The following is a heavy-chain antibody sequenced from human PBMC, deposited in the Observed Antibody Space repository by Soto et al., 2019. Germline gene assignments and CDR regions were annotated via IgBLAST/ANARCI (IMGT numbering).Heavy chain of an antibody. CDR3: ARLWVGRLGARFDP. J-gene: IGHJ5*02. CDR1: GGSMNNYN. D-gene: IGHD3-16*01. CDR2: VSDTGRT. V-gene: IGHV4-59*01. Sequence: SETLSLTCTVSGGSMNNYNWAWIRQSPGQGLEWVGSVSDTGRTNYNPSLKSRVSIFLQASRNQFSLSVNFVTTADTAVYYCARLWVGRLGARFDPCGKGTLESGSS.